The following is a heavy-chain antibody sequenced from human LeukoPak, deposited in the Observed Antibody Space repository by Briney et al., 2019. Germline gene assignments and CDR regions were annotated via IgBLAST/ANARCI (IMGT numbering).Heavy chain of an antibody. V-gene: IGHV1-2*02. CDR1: GYKYTDDY. Sequence: GGSVKVSCKASGYKYTDDYMHWVGQAPGQEREFMGLINAESGFTNYAQKFKGRATTTRDTSTSTAYLEVRSLTSDNTAVYYCAPTAEAYTSWWKVWGQGTLVTVSS. J-gene: IGHJ4*02. CDR2: INAESGFT. CDR3: APTAEAYTSWWKV. D-gene: IGHD3-16*01.